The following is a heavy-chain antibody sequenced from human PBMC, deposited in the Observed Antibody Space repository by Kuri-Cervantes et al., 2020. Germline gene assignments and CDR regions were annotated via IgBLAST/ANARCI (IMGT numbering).Heavy chain of an antibody. CDR3: ARDETVYKEWLGHFDY. Sequence: GSLRLSCAVYGGSFSGYYWSWIRQPPGKGLEWIGEINHSGSTNYNPSLKSRVTISVDTSKNQFSLKLSSVTAADTAVYYCARDETVYKEWLGHFDYWGQGTLVTVSS. J-gene: IGHJ4*02. CDR2: INHSGST. CDR1: GGSFSGYY. D-gene: IGHD5-12*01. V-gene: IGHV4-34*01.